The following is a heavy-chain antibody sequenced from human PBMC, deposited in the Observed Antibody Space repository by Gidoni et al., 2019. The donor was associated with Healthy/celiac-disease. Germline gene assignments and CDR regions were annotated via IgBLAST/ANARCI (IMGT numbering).Heavy chain of an antibody. CDR2: ISSSSSTI. Sequence: EVQLVESGGGLVQPGGSLRLSCAASGFTFSSYSMNWVRQAPGKGLEWVSYISSSSSTIYDADYVKGRFTISRDNAKNSLYLQMNSLRDEDTAVYYCARQLERRGRGWFDPWGQGTLVTVSS. J-gene: IGHJ5*02. V-gene: IGHV3-48*02. D-gene: IGHD1-1*01. CDR1: GFTFSSYS. CDR3: ARQLERRGRGWFDP.